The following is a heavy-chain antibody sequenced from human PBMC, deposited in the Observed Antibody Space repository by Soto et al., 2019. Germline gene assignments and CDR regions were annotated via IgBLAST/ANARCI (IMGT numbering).Heavy chain of an antibody. CDR2: IYWDDDK. V-gene: IGHV2-5*02. CDR3: ARRRSSGWYQDNWFDP. CDR1: GFSLSTSGVG. J-gene: IGHJ5*02. Sequence: QITLKESGPTLVKPTQTLTLTCTFSGFSLSTSGVGVGWIRQPPGKALEWLALIYWDDDKRYSPSLKSRLTITNDTSKHQVVRTMTNMDPVDTATYYCARRRSSGWYQDNWFDPWGQGTLVTVSS. D-gene: IGHD6-19*01.